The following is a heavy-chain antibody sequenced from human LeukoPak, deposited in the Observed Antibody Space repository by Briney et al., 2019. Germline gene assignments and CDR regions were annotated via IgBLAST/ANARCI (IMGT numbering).Heavy chain of an antibody. CDR3: ARDLDDYNTLPPLFQH. CDR2: ISGSGDNT. J-gene: IGHJ1*01. D-gene: IGHD5-24*01. CDR1: GFTFSSYA. Sequence: GVSLRLSCAASGFTFSSYAMSWVRQAPGKGLEWVSTISGSGDNTFYADSVKGRFTISRDNSKNTLYLQLNSLRAEDTALYYCARDLDDYNTLPPLFQHWGQGTLVAVSS. V-gene: IGHV3-23*01.